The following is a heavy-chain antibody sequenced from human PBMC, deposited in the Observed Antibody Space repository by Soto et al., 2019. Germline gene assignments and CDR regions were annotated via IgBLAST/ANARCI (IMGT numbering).Heavy chain of an antibody. J-gene: IGHJ5*02. V-gene: IGHV4-30-4*01. Sequence: QVQLQESGPGLVKPSQTLSLTCTVSGGSISSGDYYWSWIRQPPGKGLEWIGYIYYSGSTSYNPSLKSRVTISVDTSKNQFSLKLSSMTAADTAVYYCARVSLGVAQTLYPWGQGTLLTVSS. CDR3: ARVSLGVAQTLYP. D-gene: IGHD2-2*02. CDR1: GGSISSGDYY. CDR2: IYYSGST.